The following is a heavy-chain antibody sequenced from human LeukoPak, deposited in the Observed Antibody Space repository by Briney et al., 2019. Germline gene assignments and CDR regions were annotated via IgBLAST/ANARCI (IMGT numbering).Heavy chain of an antibody. Sequence: GGSLRLSCAASGFTFSSYEMNWVRQAPGKGLERVSYISSSGSTIYYADSVKGRFTISRDNAKNSLYLQMNSLRAEDTAVYYCAREVSIAARHGGYYYYGMDVWGQGTTVTVSS. V-gene: IGHV3-48*03. D-gene: IGHD6-6*01. CDR2: ISSSGSTI. CDR3: AREVSIAARHGGYYYYGMDV. CDR1: GFTFSSYE. J-gene: IGHJ6*02.